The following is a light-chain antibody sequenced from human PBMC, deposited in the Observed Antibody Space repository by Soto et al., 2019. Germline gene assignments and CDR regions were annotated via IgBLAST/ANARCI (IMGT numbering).Light chain of an antibody. CDR1: QSISSW. CDR3: QQYNSYWT. CDR2: DAS. Sequence: DIQMTQSPSTLSASVGGRVTITCRASQSISSWFAWYQQKPGKAPKLLIYDASSLESGVPSRFSGSGSGTEFTLTISSLQPDDFATDYCQQYNSYWTFGQGTKVEIK. J-gene: IGKJ1*01. V-gene: IGKV1-5*01.